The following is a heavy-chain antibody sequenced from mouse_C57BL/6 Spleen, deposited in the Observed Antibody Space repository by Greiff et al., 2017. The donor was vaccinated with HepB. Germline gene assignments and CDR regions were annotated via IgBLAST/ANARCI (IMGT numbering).Heavy chain of an antibody. CDR3: ARFNSDYGSSYYAMDY. D-gene: IGHD1-1*01. J-gene: IGHJ4*01. CDR2: IDPSDSYT. V-gene: IGHV1-69*01. CDR1: GYTFTSYW. Sequence: QVQLQQPGAELVMPGASVKLSCKASGYTFTSYWMHWVKQRPGQGLEWIGEIDPSDSYTNYNQKFKGKSTLTVDKSSSTAYMQLSSLTSEDSAVYYCARFNSDYGSSYYAMDYWGQGTSVTVSS.